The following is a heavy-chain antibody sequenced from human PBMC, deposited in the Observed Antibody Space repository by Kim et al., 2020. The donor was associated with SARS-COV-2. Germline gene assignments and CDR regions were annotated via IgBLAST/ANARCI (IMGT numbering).Heavy chain of an antibody. Sequence: GGSLRLSCAASGFTFSSYGMHWVRQAPGKGLESVAVIWYDGSNKYYADSVKGRFTISRDNSKNTLYLQMNSLRAEDTAVYYCARDNGYYGSGSPFDYWGQGTLVTVSS. D-gene: IGHD3-10*01. V-gene: IGHV3-33*01. CDR2: IWYDGSNK. CDR3: ARDNGYYGSGSPFDY. J-gene: IGHJ4*02. CDR1: GFTFSSYG.